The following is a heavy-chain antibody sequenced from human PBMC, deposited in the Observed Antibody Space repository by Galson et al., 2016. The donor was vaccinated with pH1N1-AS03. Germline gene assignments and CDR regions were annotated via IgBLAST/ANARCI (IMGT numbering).Heavy chain of an antibody. CDR3: VKESPKEAGDY. CDR1: GFTFRDFG. J-gene: IGHJ4*02. CDR2: IQYDESYR. V-gene: IGHV3-30*02. Sequence: SLRLSCAASGFTFRDFGMHWVRQTPGEGPEWVAFIQYDESYRNYADSVKGRFSISRDISKNTLYLQMNSLRVEDTAMFYCVKESPKEAGDYWGRGVMVTVSS.